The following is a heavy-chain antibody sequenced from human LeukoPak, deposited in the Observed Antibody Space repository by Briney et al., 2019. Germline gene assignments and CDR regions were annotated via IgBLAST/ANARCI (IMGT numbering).Heavy chain of an antibody. Sequence: SETLSLTCTVSGGSIRSRSYYWGWIRQPPGKGLEWIGSIYYSGNSYYNPSLKSRVTISVDMSKSQFSLKLSSVTAADTAVYYCARVRYDGSAYLPDYWGQGTLVTVSS. CDR2: IYYSGNS. V-gene: IGHV4-39*07. CDR1: GGSIRSRSYY. J-gene: IGHJ4*02. D-gene: IGHD3-22*01. CDR3: ARVRYDGSAYLPDY.